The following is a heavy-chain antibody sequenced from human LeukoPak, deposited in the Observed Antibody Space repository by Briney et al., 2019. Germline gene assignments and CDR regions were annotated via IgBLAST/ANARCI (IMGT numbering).Heavy chain of an antibody. CDR1: GYTFTSYG. D-gene: IGHD2-2*01. Sequence: ASVKVSCKASGYTFTSYGISWVRQAPGQGLEWMGIINPSGGSTNYAQKFQGRVTMTRDTSTSTVYMQLSGLRSEDTALYYCASLPAATGAHAFDIWGQGTMVIVSS. CDR3: ASLPAATGAHAFDI. J-gene: IGHJ3*02. CDR2: INPSGGST. V-gene: IGHV1-46*01.